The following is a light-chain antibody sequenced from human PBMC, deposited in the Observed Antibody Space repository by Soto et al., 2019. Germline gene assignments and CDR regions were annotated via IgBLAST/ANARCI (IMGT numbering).Light chain of an antibody. CDR3: QQYGYLVT. CDR1: QSITNNY. Sequence: PGDRVTITCRASQSITNNYLAWYQQKPGRAHRLLIYGASSRATGIPDRFSGSGSGTDFTLTISRLEPEDFAMYYCQQYGYLVTFGGGTKVEIK. J-gene: IGKJ4*01. V-gene: IGKV3-20*01. CDR2: GAS.